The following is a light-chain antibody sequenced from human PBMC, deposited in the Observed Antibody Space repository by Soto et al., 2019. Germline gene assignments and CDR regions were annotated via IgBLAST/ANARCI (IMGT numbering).Light chain of an antibody. CDR2: GAS. CDR3: QQYNSWSPIT. J-gene: IGKJ5*01. V-gene: IGKV3-15*01. CDR1: QSIGDK. Sequence: EIVMTQSPATLSVSPGERATLSCRASQSIGDKIVWYQQKPGQAPRLLMSGASTRATGTPPRFSGSGSGTEFTLTISSLQSEDFAVYYCQQYNSWSPITFGQGTRLEIK.